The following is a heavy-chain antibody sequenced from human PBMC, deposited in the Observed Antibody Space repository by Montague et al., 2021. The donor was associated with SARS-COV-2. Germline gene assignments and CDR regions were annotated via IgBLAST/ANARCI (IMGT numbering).Heavy chain of an antibody. D-gene: IGHD6-19*01. Sequence: SETLSLTCTISGGSISSYYWSWIRQPPGKGLEWIGYIYYSGSTNYNPPLKSRVTISVDTSKNQFSLKLSSVTAADTAVYYCARAIGSMYSSGWYYYYYGMDVWGQGTTVTVSS. J-gene: IGHJ6*02. CDR2: IYYSGST. V-gene: IGHV4-59*01. CDR3: ARAIGSMYSSGWYYYYYGMDV. CDR1: GGSISSYY.